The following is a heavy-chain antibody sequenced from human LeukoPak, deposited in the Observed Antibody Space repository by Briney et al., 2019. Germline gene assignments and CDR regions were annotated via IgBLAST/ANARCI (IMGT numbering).Heavy chain of an antibody. Sequence: GGSLRLSCAASGFTFNNYGMFWFRQAPGKGLDWVSFIRFDGSHKYYADSVKGRFTISRDNSKNTLYLQMNSLRAEDTAVYYCAKRAHYGSGSYYLLFDYWGQGTLSPSPQ. J-gene: IGHJ4*02. V-gene: IGHV3-30*02. D-gene: IGHD3-10*01. CDR3: AKRAHYGSGSYYLLFDY. CDR1: GFTFNNYG. CDR2: IRFDGSHK.